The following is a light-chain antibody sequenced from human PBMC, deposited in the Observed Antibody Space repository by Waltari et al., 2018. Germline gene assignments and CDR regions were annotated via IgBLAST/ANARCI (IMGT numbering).Light chain of an antibody. J-gene: IGKJ4*01. CDR2: AAS. CDR3: QQSYTTPSLT. Sequence: DIQMTQSPSSLSAYVGDTVTVTCRARQSISTYLNWYQQKPGKAPKLLIYAASSLQRGVPARFRGSVAGTEFTLTISSLQPEDFATYYCQQSYTTPSLTFGGGTKVEMK. V-gene: IGKV1-39*01. CDR1: QSISTY.